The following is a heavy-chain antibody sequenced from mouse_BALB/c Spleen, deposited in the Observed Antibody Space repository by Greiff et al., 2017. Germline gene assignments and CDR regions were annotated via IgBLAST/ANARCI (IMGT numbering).Heavy chain of an antibody. V-gene: IGHV2-9*02. CDR2: IWAGGST. Sequence: QVQLKESGPGLVAPSQSLSITCTVSGSSLTSYGVHWVRQPPGKGLEWLGVIWAGGSTNYNSALMSRLSISKDNSKSQVFLKMNSLQTDDTAMYYCARVDGAMDYWGQGTSVTVSS. J-gene: IGHJ4*01. D-gene: IGHD2-3*01. CDR3: ARVDGAMDY. CDR1: GSSLTSYG.